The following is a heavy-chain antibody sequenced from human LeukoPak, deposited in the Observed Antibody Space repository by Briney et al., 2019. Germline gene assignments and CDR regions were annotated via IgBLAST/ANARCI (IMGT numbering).Heavy chain of an antibody. V-gene: IGHV4-59*01. CDR1: GGSISSYY. D-gene: IGHD1-26*01. CDR3: ASWTVGATFFDY. Sequence: PSETLSLTCTVSGGSISSYYWSWIRQPPGKGLEWIGYIYYSGSTNYNPSLKSRVTTSVDTSKNQFSLKLSSVTAADTAVYYCASWTVGATFFDYWGQGTLVTVSS. J-gene: IGHJ4*02. CDR2: IYYSGST.